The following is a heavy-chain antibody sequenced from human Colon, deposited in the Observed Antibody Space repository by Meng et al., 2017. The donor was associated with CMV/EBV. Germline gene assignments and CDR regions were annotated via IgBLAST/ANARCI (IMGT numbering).Heavy chain of an antibody. V-gene: IGHV4-59*01. CDR1: GGSISGYH. CDR3: ARGYGSGSLDH. CDR2: IYNSGTS. D-gene: IGHD3-10*01. Sequence: GSLRLSCTVSGGSISGYHWSWIREPPGKGLEWIGYIYNSGTSNYNPSLKSRLTISLDTSKNKFSLKLSSVTAADPAVYYCARGYGSGSLDHWGQGTLVTVSS. J-gene: IGHJ4*02.